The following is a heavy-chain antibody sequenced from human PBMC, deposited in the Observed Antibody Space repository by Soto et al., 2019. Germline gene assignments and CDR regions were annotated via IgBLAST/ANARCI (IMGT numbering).Heavy chain of an antibody. J-gene: IGHJ6*02. CDR1: GFTLSPYA. Sequence: QVQLVESGGGVVQPGRSLRLSCAASGFTLSPYAMFWVRQAPGKGLEYVAVISYDGSDKYYADSVKGRFTISRDNSKNTLYLQMNSLRAEDMGIYYCARGSYGNRHYYHAMDVWGQGTTVTVSS. V-gene: IGHV3-30-3*01. CDR2: ISYDGSDK. CDR3: ARGSYGNRHYYHAMDV. D-gene: IGHD4-4*01.